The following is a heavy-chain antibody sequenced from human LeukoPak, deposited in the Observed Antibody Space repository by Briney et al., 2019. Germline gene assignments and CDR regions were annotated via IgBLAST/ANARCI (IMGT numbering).Heavy chain of an antibody. CDR1: GITLSNYG. V-gene: IGHV3-23*01. Sequence: GGSLRLSCAVSGITLSNYGMSWVRQAPGKGLEWVAGISGSGGGTNYADSVKGRFTISRDNSKNTLYLQMNSLRAEDTAVYFCAKRGVVIRVILVGFHKEAFFFDSWGQGALVTVSS. D-gene: IGHD3-10*01. CDR3: AKRGVVIRVILVGFHKEAFFFDS. CDR2: ISGSGGGT. J-gene: IGHJ4*02.